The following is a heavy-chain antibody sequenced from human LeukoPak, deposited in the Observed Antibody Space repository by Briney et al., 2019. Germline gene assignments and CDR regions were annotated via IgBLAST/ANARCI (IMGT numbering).Heavy chain of an antibody. CDR1: EFNFSDYY. V-gene: IGHV3-11*04. D-gene: IGHD6-19*01. CDR2: ISGDSNTI. CDR3: TRDQVSVAGTGIDY. J-gene: IGHJ4*02. Sequence: GGSLRLSCAASEFNFSDYYMTWLRQAPGKGLEWVSYISGDSNTIDYADSVKGRFTISRDNAKNSLYLQMNSLRAEDTAVYYCTRDQVSVAGTGIDYWGQGTLVTVSS.